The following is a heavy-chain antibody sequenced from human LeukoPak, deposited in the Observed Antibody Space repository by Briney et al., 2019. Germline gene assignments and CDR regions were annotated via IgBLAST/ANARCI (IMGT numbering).Heavy chain of an antibody. Sequence: SETLSLTCAVYGGSFSGYYWSWIRQPPGKGLEWIGEINHSGSTNYNPSLKSRATISVDTSKNQFSLKLSSVTAADTAVYYCARLPPKLKRPKYSSSWYDYWGQGTLVTVSS. CDR3: ARLPPKLKRPKYSSSWYDY. V-gene: IGHV4-34*01. D-gene: IGHD6-13*01. CDR1: GGSFSGYY. J-gene: IGHJ4*02. CDR2: INHSGST.